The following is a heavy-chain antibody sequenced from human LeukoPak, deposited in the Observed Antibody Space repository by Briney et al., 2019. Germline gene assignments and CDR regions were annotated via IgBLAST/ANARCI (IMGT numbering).Heavy chain of an antibody. Sequence: GGSLRLSCAASGFTFSSYWMHWVCQAPGKGLVWVSRINSDGSRTSYADSVKGRFTISRDNAKNSLYLQMNRLRAEDTAVYYSARETPRGDAFDIWGQGTMVTVSS. V-gene: IGHV3-74*01. CDR2: INSDGSRT. CDR1: GFTFSSYW. CDR3: ARETPRGDAFDI. J-gene: IGHJ3*02.